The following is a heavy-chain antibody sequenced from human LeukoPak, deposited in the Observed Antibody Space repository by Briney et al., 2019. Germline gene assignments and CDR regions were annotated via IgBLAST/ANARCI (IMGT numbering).Heavy chain of an antibody. CDR3: ATSVWPPYYYYYYMDV. CDR2: IIPIFGTA. CDR1: GGTFSSYA. Sequence: SVKVSCKASGGTFSSYAISWVRQAPGQGLEWMGGIIPIFGTADYAQKFQGRVTITADESTSTAYMELSSLRSEDTAVYYCATSVWPPYYYYYYMDVWGKGTTVTVSS. V-gene: IGHV1-69*01. D-gene: IGHD2-8*01. J-gene: IGHJ6*03.